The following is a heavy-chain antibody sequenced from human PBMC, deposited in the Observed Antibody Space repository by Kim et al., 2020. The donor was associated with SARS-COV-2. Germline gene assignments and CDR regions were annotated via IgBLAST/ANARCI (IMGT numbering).Heavy chain of an antibody. D-gene: IGHD2-2*01. J-gene: IGHJ5*02. CDR1: GGSFSGYY. CDR2: INHSGST. Sequence: SETLSLTCAVYGGSFSGYYWSWIRQPPGKGLEWIGEINHSGSTNYNPSLKSRVTISVDTSKNQFSLKLSSVTAADTAVYYCARGGPSRGYCSSTSCKRYNWFDPWGQGTLVTVSS. V-gene: IGHV4-34*01. CDR3: ARGGPSRGYCSSTSCKRYNWFDP.